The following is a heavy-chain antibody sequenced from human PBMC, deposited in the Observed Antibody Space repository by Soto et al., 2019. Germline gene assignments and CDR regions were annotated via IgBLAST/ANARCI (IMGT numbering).Heavy chain of an antibody. CDR2: IYYSGST. J-gene: IGHJ4*02. Sequence: SETLSLTCTVSGGSISSYYWSWIRQPPGKGLEWIGYIYYSGSTNYNPSLKSRVTISVDTSKNQFSLKLSSVTAADTAVYYCARHSPPMTTVTTLDYWGQGTLVTVSS. CDR1: GGSISSYY. V-gene: IGHV4-59*08. CDR3: ARHSPPMTTVTTLDY. D-gene: IGHD4-17*01.